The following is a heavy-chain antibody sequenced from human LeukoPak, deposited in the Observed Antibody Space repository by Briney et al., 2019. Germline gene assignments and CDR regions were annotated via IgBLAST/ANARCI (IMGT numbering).Heavy chain of an antibody. CDR2: ISSSGSTI. Sequence: HSGGSLRLSCAASGFTFSSYEMNWVRQAPGKGLEWVSYISSSGSTIYYADSVKGRFTISRDNAKNSLYLQMNSLRAEDTAVYYCARVWFGELYFDYWGQGTLATVSS. D-gene: IGHD3-10*01. CDR3: ARVWFGELYFDY. J-gene: IGHJ4*02. CDR1: GFTFSSYE. V-gene: IGHV3-48*03.